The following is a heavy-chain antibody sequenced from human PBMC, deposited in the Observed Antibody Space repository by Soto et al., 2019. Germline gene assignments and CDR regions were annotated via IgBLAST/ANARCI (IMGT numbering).Heavy chain of an antibody. CDR2: LNPTAGRT. V-gene: IGHV1-46*01. CDR1: GYAFSTYL. Sequence: QVQLVQSASDVRRPGASVKVSCRTSGYAFSTYLMHWLRQAPGQGLEWMGILNPTAGRTSYSQKFQGRVTMTSDASTSTAYMELTGLRSDDTAGYYCARALRGGLTFVTPAYWGQGTLVTVSS. CDR3: ARALRGGLTFVTPAY. D-gene: IGHD3-9*01. J-gene: IGHJ4*02.